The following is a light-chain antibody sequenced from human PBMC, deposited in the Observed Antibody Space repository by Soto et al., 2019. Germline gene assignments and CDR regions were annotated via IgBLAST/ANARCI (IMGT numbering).Light chain of an antibody. CDR3: QQYGSSL. V-gene: IGKV3-20*01. Sequence: GERATLSCRASQSVSSSYLAWYQQKPGQAPRLLIYGASSRATGIPDRFSGSGSGTDFTLTISRLEPEDFAVYYCQQYGSSLFGQGTRLEIK. CDR2: GAS. J-gene: IGKJ5*01. CDR1: QSVSSSY.